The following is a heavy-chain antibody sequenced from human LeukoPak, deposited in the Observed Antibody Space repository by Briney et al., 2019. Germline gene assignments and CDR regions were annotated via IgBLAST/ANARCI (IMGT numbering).Heavy chain of an antibody. J-gene: IGHJ4*02. CDR2: ISWNSGSI. V-gene: IGHV3-9*01. Sequence: GGSLRLSCAASGFTFHDYAMHGVRQAPGKGLEWVSGISWNSGSIDYADSVRGRFTISRDNAKNSLYLQMNSLRAEDTALYYCAKDRMGCSGGSCYSFDCWGQGTLVTVSS. CDR3: AKDRMGCSGGSCYSFDC. D-gene: IGHD2-15*01. CDR1: GFTFHDYA.